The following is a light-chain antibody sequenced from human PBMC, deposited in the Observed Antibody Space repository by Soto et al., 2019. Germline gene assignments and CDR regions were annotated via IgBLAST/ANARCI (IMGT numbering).Light chain of an antibody. V-gene: IGLV2-14*01. CDR3: SSYTSSRAYV. J-gene: IGLJ1*01. Sequence: QSPLTQPASASGSPGQSITISCTGTSSDVGGYNYVSWYQQQSGKAPKLMIHEVSNRPSGVSNRFSGSKSGNTASLTISGLQAEDEADYYCSSYTSSRAYVFGIGTKVTVL. CDR2: EVS. CDR1: SSDVGGYNY.